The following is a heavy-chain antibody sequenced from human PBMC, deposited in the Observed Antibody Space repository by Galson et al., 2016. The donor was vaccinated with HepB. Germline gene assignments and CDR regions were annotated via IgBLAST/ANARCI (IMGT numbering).Heavy chain of an antibody. J-gene: IGHJ4*02. V-gene: IGHV4-4*02. CDR2: IYHSGST. CDR1: GGSISSYNW. D-gene: IGHD3-22*01. Sequence: SETLSLTCAVSGGSISSYNWWTWIRQPPGKGLEWIGEIYHSGSTNYNPSLKSRVTMSIDKSKNQFSLKLTSVTAADTAVYYCARADNSGYNREADYWGQGTLVTVSS. CDR3: ARADNSGYNREADY.